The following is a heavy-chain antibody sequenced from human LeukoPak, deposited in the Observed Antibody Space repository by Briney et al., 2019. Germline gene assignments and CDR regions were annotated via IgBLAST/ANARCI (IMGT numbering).Heavy chain of an antibody. V-gene: IGHV3-23*01. CDR1: GFTFSSYA. CDR3: AKSRSGSANWALQIFDN. CDR2: ISGSGGST. Sequence: PPGGSLRLSCAASGFTFSSYAMSWVRQAPGKGLEWVSAISGSGGSTYYADSVKGRFTISRDNAKNSLYLQMNSLRAEDTAVYFCAKSRSGSANWALQIFDNWGQGTLVTVSS. D-gene: IGHD1-1*01. J-gene: IGHJ4*02.